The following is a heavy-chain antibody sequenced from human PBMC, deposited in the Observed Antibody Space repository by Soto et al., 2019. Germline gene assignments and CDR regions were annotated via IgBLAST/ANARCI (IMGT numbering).Heavy chain of an antibody. J-gene: IGHJ4*02. Sequence: GGSLRLSCAASGFTFSSYAMSWVRQAPGKGLEWVSAISGSGGSTYYAGSVKGRFTISRDNSKNTLYLQMNSLRAEDTAVYYCAKDAYAQYYDFWSGYYPDPDYWGQGTLVTVSS. V-gene: IGHV3-23*01. CDR3: AKDAYAQYYDFWSGYYPDPDY. CDR1: GFTFSSYA. D-gene: IGHD3-3*01. CDR2: ISGSGGST.